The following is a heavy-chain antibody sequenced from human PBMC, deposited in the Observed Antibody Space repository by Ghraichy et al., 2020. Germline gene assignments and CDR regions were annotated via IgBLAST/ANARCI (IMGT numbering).Heavy chain of an antibody. D-gene: IGHD6-19*01. V-gene: IGHV3-21*01. CDR1: GFTFSGYF. Sequence: GGSLRLSCAASGFTFSGYFMNWVRQAPGKGLEWVSSISGSSSFIYYADSLKGRFTISRDNAKNSLYLQMNSLRAEDTAVYYCVRDRSGFLSGWTGPFDYWGQGTLVTVSS. CDR2: ISGSSSFI. CDR3: VRDRSGFLSGWTGPFDY. J-gene: IGHJ4*02.